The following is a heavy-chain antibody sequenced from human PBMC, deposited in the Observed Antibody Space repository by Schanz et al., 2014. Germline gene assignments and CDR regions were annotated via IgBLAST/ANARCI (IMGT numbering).Heavy chain of an antibody. Sequence: EVQLLESGGGLVEPGGSLRLSCAASGFSFSSYAMGWVRQAPGKGLEWVAAVSSRSDEIKYADSVRGRFTISRDNSRSTMYLQMNSLRAEDTAVYFCAKDLGVDCGDGCFNWYFDLWGRGTLVTVSS. V-gene: IGHV3-23*05. CDR3: AKDLGVDCGDGCFNWYFDL. CDR1: GFSFSSYA. J-gene: IGHJ2*01. CDR2: VSSRSDEI. D-gene: IGHD2-21*02.